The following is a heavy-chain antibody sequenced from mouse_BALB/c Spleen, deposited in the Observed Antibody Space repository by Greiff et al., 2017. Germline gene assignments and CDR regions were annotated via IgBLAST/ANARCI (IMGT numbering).Heavy chain of an antibody. CDR1: GYSITSDYA. J-gene: IGHJ2*01. D-gene: IGHD3-3*01. V-gene: IGHV3-2*02. CDR2: ISYSGST. Sequence: EVQGVESGPGLVKPSQSLSLTCTVTGYSITSDYAWNWIRQFPGNKLEWMGYISYSGSTSYNPSLKSRISITRDTSKNQFFLQLNSVTTEDTATYYCAREGAGDFDYWGQGTTLTVSS. CDR3: AREGAGDFDY.